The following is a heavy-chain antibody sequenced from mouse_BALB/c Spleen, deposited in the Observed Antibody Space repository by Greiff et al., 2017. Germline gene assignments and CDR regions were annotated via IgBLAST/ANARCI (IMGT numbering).Heavy chain of an antibody. CDR2: ISSGSSTI. CDR3: ARNLAMDY. Sequence: EVMLVESGGGLVQPGGSRKLSCAASGFTFSSFGMHWVRQAPEKGLEWVAYISSGSSTIYYADTVKGRFTISRDNPKNTLFLQMTSLRSEDTAMYYCARNLAMDYWGQGTSVTVSS. J-gene: IGHJ4*01. CDR1: GFTFSSFG. V-gene: IGHV5-17*02.